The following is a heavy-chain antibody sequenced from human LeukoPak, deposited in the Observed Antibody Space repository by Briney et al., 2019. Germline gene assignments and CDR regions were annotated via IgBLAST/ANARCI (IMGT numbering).Heavy chain of an antibody. V-gene: IGHV4-59*01. Sequence: SETLSLTCTVPGGSISSYYWSWIRQPPGKGLEWIGYIYYSGSTNYNPSLKSRVTISVDTSKNQFSLKLSSVTAADTAVYYCARVTREAARYWYFDLWGRGTLVTVSS. CDR2: IYYSGST. CDR3: ARVTREAARYWYFDL. CDR1: GGSISSYY. D-gene: IGHD6-6*01. J-gene: IGHJ2*01.